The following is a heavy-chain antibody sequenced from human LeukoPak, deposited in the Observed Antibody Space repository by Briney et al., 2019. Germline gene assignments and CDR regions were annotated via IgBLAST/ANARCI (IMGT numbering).Heavy chain of an antibody. Sequence: GGSLRLSCAASGFTFSDYYMSWIRQAPGKGLEGVSYSSSSGSTIHYADSVKGRFTISRDNAKNSLYLQMDSLRAEDTAVYYCARDTYYYDSSPYTFDYWGQGTLVTVSS. D-gene: IGHD3-22*01. CDR3: ARDTYYYDSSPYTFDY. CDR2: SSSSGSTI. V-gene: IGHV3-11*01. J-gene: IGHJ4*02. CDR1: GFTFSDYY.